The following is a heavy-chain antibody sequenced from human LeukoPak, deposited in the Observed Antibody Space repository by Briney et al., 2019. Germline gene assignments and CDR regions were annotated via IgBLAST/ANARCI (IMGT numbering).Heavy chain of an antibody. CDR1: GYTFTSYD. V-gene: IGHV1-8*01. CDR2: MNPNSGNT. D-gene: IGHD3-3*01. CDR3: ARGYRPDTLRFLEWLLGYYFDY. Sequence: ASVKVSCKASGYTFTSYDINWVRQATGQGLEWMGWMNPNSGNTGYAQKFQGRVTMTRNTSISTAYMELSSLRSEDTAVYYCARGYRPDTLRFLEWLLGYYFDYSGQGTLVTVSS. J-gene: IGHJ4*02.